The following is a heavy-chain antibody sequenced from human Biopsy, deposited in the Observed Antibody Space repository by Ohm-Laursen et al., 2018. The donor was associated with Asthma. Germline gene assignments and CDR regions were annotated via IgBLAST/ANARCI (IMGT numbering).Heavy chain of an antibody. J-gene: IGHJ3*01. D-gene: IGHD3-9*01. CDR3: ARTYYDFLAGRVKVFFGF. CDR1: GYNFISFA. V-gene: IGHV1-3*04. Sequence: ASVKASCKASGYNFISFAIHWVRQAPGQRLEWMGWVNTGDGDTKYSQKFQGRVTITRDTSASTAYMELRSLRSEDTATYYCARTYYDFLAGRVKVFFGFWGQGTMVTVSS. CDR2: VNTGDGDT.